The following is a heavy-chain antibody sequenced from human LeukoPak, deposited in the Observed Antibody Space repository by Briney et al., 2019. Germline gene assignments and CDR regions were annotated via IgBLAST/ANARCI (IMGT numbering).Heavy chain of an antibody. CDR2: IYYSGST. CDR1: GGSISSSSYY. CDR3: ARGPMGSGY. Sequence: SETLSLTCTVSGGSISSSSYYWGWIRQPPGKGLEWIGSIYYSGSTYYNPSLKSRVTISVDTSKNQFSLKLSSVTAADTAVYYCARGPMGSGYWGQGTLVTVSS. V-gene: IGHV4-39*07. D-gene: IGHD3-10*01. J-gene: IGHJ4*02.